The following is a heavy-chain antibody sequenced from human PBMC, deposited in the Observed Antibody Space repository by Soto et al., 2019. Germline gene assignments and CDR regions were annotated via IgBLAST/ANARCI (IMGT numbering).Heavy chain of an antibody. CDR1: GFTFSSYG. CDR2: IWYDGSNK. J-gene: IGHJ4*02. D-gene: IGHD3-22*01. CDR3: ARDPDYYDSSGYYYS. Sequence: GGSLRLSCAASGFTFSSYGMHWVRQAPGKGLEWVAVIWYDGSNKYYADSVKGRFTISGDNSKNTLYLQMNSLRAEDTAVYYCARDPDYYDSSGYYYSWGQGT. V-gene: IGHV3-33*01.